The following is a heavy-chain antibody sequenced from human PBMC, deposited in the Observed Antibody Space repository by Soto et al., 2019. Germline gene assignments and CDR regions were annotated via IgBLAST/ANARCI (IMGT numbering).Heavy chain of an antibody. CDR2: ISSSGSYI. Sequence: PSGCLKISCAASGFTVRISSMNWVRQAPGKGLEWVSSISSSGSYIYYADSVKGRFTISRDNAKNSLYLQMNSLRAEDTAVYYCATQIAARPPVDYWGQGTLVTVSS. V-gene: IGHV3-21*01. D-gene: IGHD6-6*01. J-gene: IGHJ4*02. CDR3: ATQIAARPPVDY. CDR1: GFTVRISS.